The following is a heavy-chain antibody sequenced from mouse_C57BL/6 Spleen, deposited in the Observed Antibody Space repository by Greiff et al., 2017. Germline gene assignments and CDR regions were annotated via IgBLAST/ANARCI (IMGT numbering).Heavy chain of an antibody. CDR1: GFTFSSYG. V-gene: IGHV5-6*01. J-gene: IGHJ2*01. D-gene: IGHD1-1*01. Sequence: EVHLVESGGDLVKPGGSLKLSCAASGFTFSSYGMSWVRQTPDKRLEWVATISSGGSYTYYPDSVKGRFTISRDNAKNTLYLQMSSLKSEDTAMYYCARLDGSSPGYFDYWGQGTTLTVSS. CDR2: ISSGGSYT. CDR3: ARLDGSSPGYFDY.